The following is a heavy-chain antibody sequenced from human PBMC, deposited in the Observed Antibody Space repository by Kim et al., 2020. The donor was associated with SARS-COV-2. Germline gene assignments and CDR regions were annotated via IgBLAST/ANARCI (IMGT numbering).Heavy chain of an antibody. CDR1: GGSISSSNW. J-gene: IGHJ6*02. CDR3: ASLYGSGSREDYYYYGMDV. CDR2: IYHSGST. V-gene: IGHV4-4*02. Sequence: SETLSLTCAVSGGSISSSNWWSWVRQPPGKGLEWIGEIYHSGSTNYNPSLKSRVTISVDKSKNQFSLKLSSVTAADTAVYYCASLYGSGSREDYYYYGMDVWGQGTTVTVSS. D-gene: IGHD3-10*01.